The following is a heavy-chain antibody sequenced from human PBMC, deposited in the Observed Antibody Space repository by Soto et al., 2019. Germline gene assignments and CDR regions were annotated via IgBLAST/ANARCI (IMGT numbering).Heavy chain of an antibody. CDR3: ASSPAALHYYYYGMDV. CDR2: IIPIFGTA. V-gene: IGHV1-69*13. J-gene: IGHJ6*02. D-gene: IGHD2-2*01. CDR1: GGTFSCYA. Sequence: GASVKVSCKASGGTFSCYAISWVRQAPGQGLEWMGGIIPIFGTANYAQKFQGRVTITADESTSTAYMELSSLRSEDTAVYYCASSPAALHYYYYGMDVWGQGTTVTVSS.